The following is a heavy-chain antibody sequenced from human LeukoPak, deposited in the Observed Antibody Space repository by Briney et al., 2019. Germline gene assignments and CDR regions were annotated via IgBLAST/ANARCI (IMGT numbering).Heavy chain of an antibody. CDR2: ISSSGSTI. J-gene: IGHJ4*02. CDR1: GFTFSDYY. Sequence: PGGSLRLSRAASGFTFSDYYMSWIRQAPGKGLEWVSYISSSGSTIYYADSVKGRFTISRDNAKNSLYLQMNSLRAEDTAVYYCVRSGTLWNYPLFDYWGQGTLVTVSS. CDR3: VRSGTLWNYPLFDY. D-gene: IGHD1-7*01. V-gene: IGHV3-11*01.